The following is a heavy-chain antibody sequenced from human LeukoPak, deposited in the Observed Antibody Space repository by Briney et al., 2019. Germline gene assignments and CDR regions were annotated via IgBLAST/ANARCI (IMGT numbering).Heavy chain of an antibody. CDR1: GGTFSSYA. J-gene: IGHJ5*02. CDR2: LIPIFGTA. CDR3: ARARLRGPKANWFDP. Sequence: ASVKVSCKASGGTFSSYAISWVRQAPGQGLEWMGGLIPIFGTANYAQKFQGRVTITADESTSTAYMELSSLRSEDTAVYYCARARLRGPKANWFDPWGQGTLVTVSS. V-gene: IGHV1-69*13. D-gene: IGHD3-10*01.